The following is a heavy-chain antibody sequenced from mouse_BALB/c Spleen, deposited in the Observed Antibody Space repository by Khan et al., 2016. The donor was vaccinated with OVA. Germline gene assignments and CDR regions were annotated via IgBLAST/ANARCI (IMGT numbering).Heavy chain of an antibody. CDR2: IYWDDDK. V-gene: IGHV8-12*01. D-gene: IGHD1-1*01. CDR1: GFSLSTSGMG. Sequence: QVQLKQSGPGILPPSQTLSLTCSFSGFSLSTSGMGVSWIRQPSGKGLEWLVYIYWDDDKRYNPSLKSRLTNSKDTSRKQVFLKILSMDTADIDTYDCVRRLNYNGSVYFDNWGQGTTLTVSS. CDR3: VRRLNYNGSVYFDN. J-gene: IGHJ2*01.